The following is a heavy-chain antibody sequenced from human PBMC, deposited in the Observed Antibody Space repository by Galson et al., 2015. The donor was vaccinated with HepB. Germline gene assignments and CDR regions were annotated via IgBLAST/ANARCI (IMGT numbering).Heavy chain of an antibody. Sequence: SLRLSCAASGFTFSSYGMYWVRQAPGKGLEWVAVISYDGSIEYYTDSVKGRFTISRDNSRNTLYLQMTSLRAEDTAVYYCAKDLVLGLDYWGQGTLVTVSS. CDR2: ISYDGSIE. J-gene: IGHJ4*02. CDR3: AKDLVLGLDY. V-gene: IGHV3-30*12. D-gene: IGHD3-3*02. CDR1: GFTFSSYG.